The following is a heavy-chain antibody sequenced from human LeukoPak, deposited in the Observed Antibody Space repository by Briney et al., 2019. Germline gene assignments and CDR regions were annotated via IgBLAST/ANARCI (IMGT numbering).Heavy chain of an antibody. J-gene: IGHJ4*02. D-gene: IGHD2-15*01. CDR3: ARHVTVHYSSFDY. CDR2: IKQDGSEK. Sequence: GGSLRLSCAASGFTFSSYWMSWVRQAPGKGLEWVANIKQDGSEKYYVDSVKGRFTISRDNAKNSLYLQMNSLRAEDTAVYYCARHVTVHYSSFDYWGQGTLVTVSS. V-gene: IGHV3-7*03. CDR1: GFTFSSYW.